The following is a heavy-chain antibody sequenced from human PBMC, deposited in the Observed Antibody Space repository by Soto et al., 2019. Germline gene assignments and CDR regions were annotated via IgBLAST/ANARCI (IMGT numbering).Heavy chain of an antibody. V-gene: IGHV3-15*01. CDR3: TKNVGPDSSGYP. CDR2: IKSKTDGGTT. D-gene: IGHD3-22*01. J-gene: IGHJ5*02. CDR1: GFTFSNAW. Sequence: GGSLRLSCAASGFTFSNAWMSWVRQAPGKGLEWVGRIKSKTDGGTTDYAAPVKGRFTISRDDSKNTLYLQMNSLKTEDTAVYYCTKNVGPDSSGYPWGQGTLVTVSS.